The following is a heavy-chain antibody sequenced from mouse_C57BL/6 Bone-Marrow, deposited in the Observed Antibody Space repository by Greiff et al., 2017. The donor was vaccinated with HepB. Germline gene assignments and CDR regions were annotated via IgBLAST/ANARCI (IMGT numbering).Heavy chain of an antibody. D-gene: IGHD2-2*01. Sequence: DVMLVESGGGLVQPGGSLSLSCAASGFTFTDYYMSWVRQPPGKALEWLGFIRNKANGYTTEYSASVKGRFTISRDNSQSILYLQMNALRAEDSATYYCAQGDGYDGGFAYWGQGTLVTVSA. J-gene: IGHJ3*01. CDR1: GFTFTDYY. V-gene: IGHV7-3*01. CDR3: AQGDGYDGGFAY. CDR2: IRNKANGYTT.